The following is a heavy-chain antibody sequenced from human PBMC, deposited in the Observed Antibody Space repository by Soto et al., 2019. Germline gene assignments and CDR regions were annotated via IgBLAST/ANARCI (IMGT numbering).Heavy chain of an antibody. CDR1: GGSISSYY. Sequence: SETLSLTCTVSGGSISSYYWSWIRQPPGKGLEWIGYIYYSGSTNYNPSLKSRVTISVDTSKNQFSLKLSSVTAADTAVYYCAIYFYVFWSGSSLPKNYYYYMDFGGKGTT. CDR2: IYYSGST. V-gene: IGHV4-59*01. CDR3: AIYFYVFWSGSSLPKNYYYYMDF. D-gene: IGHD3-3*01. J-gene: IGHJ6*03.